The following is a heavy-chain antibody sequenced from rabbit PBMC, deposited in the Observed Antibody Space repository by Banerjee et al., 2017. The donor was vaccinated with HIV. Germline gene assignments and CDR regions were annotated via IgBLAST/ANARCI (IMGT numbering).Heavy chain of an antibody. J-gene: IGHJ4*01. CDR1: GFSFSSSYY. V-gene: IGHV1S45*01. D-gene: IGHD8-1*01. CDR2: IYAGSSVRT. Sequence: QEQLEESGGDLVKPEGSLTLTCTASGFSFSSSYYMCWVRQAPGKGLEWIACIYAGSSVRTYYANWAKGRFTISKTSSTTVTLQMTSLTAADTAIYFCAKWPDAATSSLYLWGQGTLVTVS. CDR3: AKWPDAATSSLYL.